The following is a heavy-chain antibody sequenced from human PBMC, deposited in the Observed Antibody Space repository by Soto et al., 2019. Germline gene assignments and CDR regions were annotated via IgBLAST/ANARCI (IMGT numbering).Heavy chain of an antibody. CDR3: ASNGYCISTSCRRRWFDP. V-gene: IGHV1-69*12. J-gene: IGHJ5*02. CDR1: GGTFSSYA. CDR2: IIPIFGTA. Sequence: QVQLVQSGAEVKKPGSSVKVSCKASGGTFSSYAISWVRQAPGQGLEWMGGIIPIFGTANYAQKFQGRVTMTADXHTPTXXMELSSLRSEDTAVYYCASNGYCISTSCRRRWFDPWGQGTLVTVSS. D-gene: IGHD2-2*01.